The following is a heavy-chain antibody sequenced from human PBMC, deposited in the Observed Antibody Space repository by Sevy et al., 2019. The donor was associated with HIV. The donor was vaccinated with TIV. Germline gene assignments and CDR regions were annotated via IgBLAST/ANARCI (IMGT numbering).Heavy chain of an antibody. J-gene: IGHJ4*02. D-gene: IGHD3-3*01. CDR3: ARDGGLRFLEWLVL. CDR2: ISSSSSYI. CDR1: GFTFSSYS. Sequence: GGSLRLSCAASGFTFSSYSMNWVRQAPGKGLEWVSSISSSSSYIYYADSVKGRFTISRENAKNSLYLQMNSLRAEDTAVYYCARDGGLRFLEWLVLWGQGTLVTVSS. V-gene: IGHV3-21*01.